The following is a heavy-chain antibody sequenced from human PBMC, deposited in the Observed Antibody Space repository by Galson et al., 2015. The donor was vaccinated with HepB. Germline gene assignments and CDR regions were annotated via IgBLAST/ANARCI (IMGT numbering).Heavy chain of an antibody. V-gene: IGHV1-24*01. J-gene: IGHJ6*02. Sequence: SVKVSCKVSGYTLTELSMHWVRQAPGKGLEWMGGFDPEDGETIYAQKFQGRVTMTEDTSTDTAYMELSSLRSEDTAVYYCATPVLTGYSTYYYYGMDVWGQGTTVTVSS. CDR3: ATPVLTGYSTYYYYGMDV. D-gene: IGHD3-9*01. CDR2: FDPEDGET. CDR1: GYTLTELS.